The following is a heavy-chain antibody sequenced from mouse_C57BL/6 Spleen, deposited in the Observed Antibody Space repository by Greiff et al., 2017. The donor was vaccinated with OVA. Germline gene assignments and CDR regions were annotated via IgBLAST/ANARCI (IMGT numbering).Heavy chain of an antibody. CDR1: GYTFTDYY. CDR2: IFPGSGST. V-gene: IGHV1-75*01. Sequence: QVQLQQSGPELVKPGASVKISCKASGYTFTDYYINWVKQRPGQGLEWIGWIFPGSGSTYYNEKFKGKATLTVDKSSSTAYMLLSSLTSEDSAVYFCASPYYYGSSYFFAYWGQGTLVTVSA. J-gene: IGHJ3*01. D-gene: IGHD1-1*01. CDR3: ASPYYYGSSYFFAY.